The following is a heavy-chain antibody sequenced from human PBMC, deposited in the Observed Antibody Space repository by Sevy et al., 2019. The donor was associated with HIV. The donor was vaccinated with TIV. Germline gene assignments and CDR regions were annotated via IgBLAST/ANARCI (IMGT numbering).Heavy chain of an antibody. D-gene: IGHD6-13*01. CDR2: ISSYNDNT. Sequence: ASVKVPCKASGYTFTSYGITWVRQAPGQGLEWMGWISSYNDNTNYAQNLQGRVTMTTDTSTSTAYMELRSLRSDDTAVYYCARVPSAQYSSSWYYFDYWGQGTLVTVSS. V-gene: IGHV1-18*01. CDR1: GYTFTSYG. CDR3: ARVPSAQYSSSWYYFDY. J-gene: IGHJ4*02.